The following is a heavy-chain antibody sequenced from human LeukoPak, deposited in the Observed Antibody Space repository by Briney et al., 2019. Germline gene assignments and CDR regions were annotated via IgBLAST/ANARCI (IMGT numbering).Heavy chain of an antibody. Sequence: GGSLRLSCAASGFTFSTYAMSWVRQAPGKGLEWVSAISDSGGTTYYADSVKGRLTISRDNSKNTMYLQMNSQRPEDTAVYYCAKDRRGCSGTNCSHRFDYWGQGALVTVSS. CDR3: AKDRRGCSGTNCSHRFDY. J-gene: IGHJ4*02. D-gene: IGHD2-2*01. CDR1: GFTFSTYA. CDR2: ISDSGGTT. V-gene: IGHV3-23*01.